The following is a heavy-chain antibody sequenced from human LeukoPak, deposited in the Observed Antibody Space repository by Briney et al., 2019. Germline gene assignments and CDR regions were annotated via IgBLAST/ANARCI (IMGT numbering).Heavy chain of an antibody. V-gene: IGHV3-23*01. CDR1: GFTFSSYA. CDR2: ISTSGGST. CDR3: AKGILSPVIVPFDF. Sequence: GGSLRLSCAASGFTFSSYAVTWVRQAPGKGLERVSAISTSGGSTFYADSVKGRFTISRDNSKNTLYLQMNSLRAEDTAVYYCAKGILSPVIVPFDFWGQGTLVTVSS. J-gene: IGHJ4*02. D-gene: IGHD2-15*01.